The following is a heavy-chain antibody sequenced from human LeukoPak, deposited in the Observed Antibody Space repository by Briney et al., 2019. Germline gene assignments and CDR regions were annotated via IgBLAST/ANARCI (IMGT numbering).Heavy chain of an antibody. V-gene: IGHV3-21*01. Sequence: PGGSLRLSCAAPGITFSNYNMNWVRQAPGKGLEWISAITSSSSYTFYADSVKGRFTISRDNAQNSLYLQMNSLRAEDTAVYYCARGVPKTSYYYYYMDVWGKGTTVTVSS. CDR3: ARGVPKTSYYYYYMDV. J-gene: IGHJ6*03. CDR1: GITFSNYN. CDR2: ITSSSSYT. D-gene: IGHD4-11*01.